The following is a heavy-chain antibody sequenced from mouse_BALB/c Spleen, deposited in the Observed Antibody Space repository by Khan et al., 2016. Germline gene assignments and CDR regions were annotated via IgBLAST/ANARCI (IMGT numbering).Heavy chain of an antibody. CDR2: IFPGSGNT. D-gene: IGHD1-2*01. CDR1: GYTFTDYY. J-gene: IGHJ4*01. CDR3: ARSYYGYFAMDY. Sequence: QVQLQQSGTELPRPGASVKLSCKASGYTFTDYYLHWVKQRTGQGLEWIGAIFPGSGNTYYNEKFKGKASLTADTSSSTAYLQLSSLTSEDSAVYYCARSYYGYFAMDYWGHGASVTVSS. V-gene: IGHV1-77*01.